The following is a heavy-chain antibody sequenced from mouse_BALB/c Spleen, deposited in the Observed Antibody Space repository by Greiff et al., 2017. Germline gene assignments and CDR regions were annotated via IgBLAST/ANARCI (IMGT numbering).Heavy chain of an antibody. V-gene: IGHV1-9*01. CDR3: AMERITSS. J-gene: IGHJ4*01. CDR2: ILPGSGST. Sequence: QVQLQQSGPDLVKPGASVKISCKATGYTFSSYWIEWVKQRPGHGLEWIGEILPGSGSTNYNEKFKGKATFTADTSSNTAYMQLSSLTSEDSAVYYCAMERITSSWGQGTSVTVSS. CDR1: GYTFSSYW. D-gene: IGHD2-4*01.